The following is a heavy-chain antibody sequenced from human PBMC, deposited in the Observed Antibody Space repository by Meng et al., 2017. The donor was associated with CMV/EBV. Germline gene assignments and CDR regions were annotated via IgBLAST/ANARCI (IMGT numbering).Heavy chain of an antibody. CDR3: ARMGRFLEWLSPLDY. CDR1: GFTFSSYE. J-gene: IGHJ4*02. Sequence: GGSLRLSCAASGFTFSSYEMNWVRQAPGKGLEWVSYISRSGSTIYYADSVKGRFTISRDNAKNSLYLQMNSLRAEDTAVYYCARMGRFLEWLSPLDYWGQGTLVTVSS. CDR2: ISRSGSTI. D-gene: IGHD3-3*01. V-gene: IGHV3-48*03.